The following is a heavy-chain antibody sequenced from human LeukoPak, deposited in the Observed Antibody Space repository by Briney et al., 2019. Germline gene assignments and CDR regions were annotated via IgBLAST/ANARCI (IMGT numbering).Heavy chain of an antibody. V-gene: IGHV3-43*01. CDR3: AKGGGYRIAAAGSPDY. CDR2: ISWDGGST. J-gene: IGHJ4*02. D-gene: IGHD6-13*01. Sequence: PGGSLRLSCAASGFTSDDYTMHWVRQAPGKGLEWVSLISWDGGSTYYADSAKGRLTICRDNSKTSLYLQMNSLRPEDPALYYCAKGGGYRIAAAGSPDYWGQGTLVTVSS. CDR1: GFTSDDYT.